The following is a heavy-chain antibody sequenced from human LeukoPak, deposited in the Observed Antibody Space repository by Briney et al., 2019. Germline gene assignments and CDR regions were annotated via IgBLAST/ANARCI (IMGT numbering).Heavy chain of an antibody. J-gene: IGHJ4*02. D-gene: IGHD6-6*01. CDR3: ARFDYSSSSHYFDY. V-gene: IGHV4-59*01. CDR2: IYYSGST. CDR1: GGSISSYY. Sequence: SETLSLTCTVSGGSISSYYWSWIRQPPGKGLEWIGYIYYSGSTNYNPSLKSRVTISVDTSKNQFSLKLSSVTAADTAVYYCARFDYSSSSHYFDYWGQGTLVTVSS.